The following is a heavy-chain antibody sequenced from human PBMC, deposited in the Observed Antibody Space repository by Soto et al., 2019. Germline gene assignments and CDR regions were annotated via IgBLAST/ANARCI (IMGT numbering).Heavy chain of an antibody. CDR3: ARGRYCSSTSCRFDS. CDR2: IKQDGSEK. Sequence: EVQLVESGGGLVQPGGSLRLSCAASGFTFSSYWMSWVRQAPGKGLEWVANIKQDGSEKYYVDSVKGRFTISRDNAKNSLYLQMNSLRAEDTAVYYCARGRYCSSTSCRFDSWGQGTLVTVSS. D-gene: IGHD2-2*01. J-gene: IGHJ5*01. V-gene: IGHV3-7*03. CDR1: GFTFSSYW.